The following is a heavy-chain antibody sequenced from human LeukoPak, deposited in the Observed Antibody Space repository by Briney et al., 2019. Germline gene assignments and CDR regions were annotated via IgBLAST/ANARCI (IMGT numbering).Heavy chain of an antibody. J-gene: IGHJ6*02. V-gene: IGHV3-23*01. CDR1: GFTFSVAA. D-gene: IGHD1-26*01. Sequence: GGSLRLSCAASGFTFSVAAMTWVRQAPGKGLEWVSLIGASGGSTYYADSVKGRFTISRDNSKNTLYLQMNSLRAEDTAVYYCAKRGQRPGATSDYYYGMDVWGQGTTVTVSS. CDR2: IGASGGST. CDR3: AKRGQRPGATSDYYYGMDV.